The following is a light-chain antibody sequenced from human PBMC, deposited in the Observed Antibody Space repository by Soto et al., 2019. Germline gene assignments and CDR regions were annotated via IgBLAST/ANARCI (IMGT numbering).Light chain of an antibody. CDR2: DVS. J-gene: IGLJ1*01. Sequence: QSVLAQPASVSGSRGQSITISCTGTSSVVGRYNYVSWFQQHPGKVPKLIIYDVSIWPSGVSDRFSGSKSGNTASLTISGLQPEDEADYYCGSFTSSSTFVFGTGTKVTVL. CDR3: GSFTSSSTFV. V-gene: IGLV2-14*03. CDR1: SSVVGRYNY.